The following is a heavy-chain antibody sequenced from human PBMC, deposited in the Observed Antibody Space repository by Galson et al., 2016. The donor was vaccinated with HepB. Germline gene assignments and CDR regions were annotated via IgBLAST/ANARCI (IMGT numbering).Heavy chain of an antibody. CDR1: GGAFNNFP. Sequence: SVKVSCKASGGAFNNFPISWVRQAPGQGPEYLGGIIPIFGRPTYALRFQGRLTITADQSATTVYMELLSLKSEDTAVYFCARSVHPYGAPFDFWGQGTLVTVSS. J-gene: IGHJ4*02. CDR3: ARSVHPYGAPFDF. D-gene: IGHD3-10*01. V-gene: IGHV1-69*13. CDR2: IIPIFGRP.